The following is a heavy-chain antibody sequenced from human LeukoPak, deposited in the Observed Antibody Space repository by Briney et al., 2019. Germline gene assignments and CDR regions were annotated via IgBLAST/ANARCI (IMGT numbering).Heavy chain of an antibody. CDR2: IYYSGST. J-gene: IGHJ6*02. CDR1: GGSISSYY. V-gene: IGHV4-59*12. Sequence: SETLSLTCTVSGGSISSYYWSWIRQPPGKGLEWIGYIYYSGSTNYNPSLKSRVTISVDTSKSQFSLKLSSVTAADTAVYYCARDHYDFWSGYYLSPVHYYGMDVWGQGTTVTVSS. D-gene: IGHD3-3*01. CDR3: ARDHYDFWSGYYLSPVHYYGMDV.